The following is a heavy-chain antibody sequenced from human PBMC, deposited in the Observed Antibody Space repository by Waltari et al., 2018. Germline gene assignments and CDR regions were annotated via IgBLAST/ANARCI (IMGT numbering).Heavy chain of an antibody. CDR2: ISHDGTNK. D-gene: IGHD3-9*01. CDR3: AKSTGILTTYADY. CDR1: GFTFRMYA. Sequence: QVQLVESGGGVVQPGKSLRLSCSASGFTFRMYAIHWVRQAPGKVLEWVAIISHDGTNKHFADSVSGRFTLSRDNSKNTVHLQMNSLSAEDTAVYYCAKSTGILTTYADYWGQGTLVAVSS. V-gene: IGHV3-30-3*02. J-gene: IGHJ4*02.